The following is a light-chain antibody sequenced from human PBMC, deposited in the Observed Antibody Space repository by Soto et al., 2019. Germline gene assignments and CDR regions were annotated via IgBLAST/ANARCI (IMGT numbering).Light chain of an antibody. Sequence: DIHMTQSPSTLSTSIGDRVTITCRASQRISASLAWYQQKPGEAPKLLIFDASSLQTGVPSRFSGSGSGTEFTLTISSLQPDDFATYYCQQYTSYPVTFGQGTRLEIK. J-gene: IGKJ5*01. CDR1: QRISAS. CDR3: QQYTSYPVT. CDR2: DAS. V-gene: IGKV1-5*01.